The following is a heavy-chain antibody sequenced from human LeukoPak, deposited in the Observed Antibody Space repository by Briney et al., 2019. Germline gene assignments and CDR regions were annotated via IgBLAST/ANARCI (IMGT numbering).Heavy chain of an antibody. CDR3: TRMDDTSGKNWFDP. D-gene: IGHD3-22*01. CDR2: INNDGSRT. Sequence: GGSLRLSCAASGFTFSSYWMHWVRQAPGKGLVWVSRINNDGSRTNYADSVKGRFTISRGNAKNMVYLQMNSLRAEDTAMYYCTRMDDTSGKNWFDPWGQGALVTVSS. J-gene: IGHJ5*02. CDR1: GFTFSSYW. V-gene: IGHV3-74*01.